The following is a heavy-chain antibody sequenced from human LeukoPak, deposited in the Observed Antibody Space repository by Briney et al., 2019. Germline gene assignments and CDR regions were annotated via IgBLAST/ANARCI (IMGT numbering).Heavy chain of an antibody. CDR3: ARELAVGAITEYFQD. J-gene: IGHJ1*01. V-gene: IGHV3-53*01. CDR2: LYIGGNT. D-gene: IGHD1-26*01. CDR1: GFSVSSNY. Sequence: PGGSLRLSCVASGFSVSSNYMACVRHAPGKGLEWVSVLYIGGNTYYGDFVKGRFTISRDNSRNTLYLQMNSLRVDDTAVYYCARELAVGAITEYFQDWGQGTLVTVSS.